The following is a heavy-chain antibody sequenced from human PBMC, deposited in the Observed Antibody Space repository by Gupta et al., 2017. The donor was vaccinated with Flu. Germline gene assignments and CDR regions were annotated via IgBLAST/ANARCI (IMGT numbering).Heavy chain of an antibody. Sequence: APGQGLEWMGLIDAQSGRTNYAQKFQGSVTMTRDTSINTAYMELSGLRSDDTASYYCARAHYSTDWDRYPFDIWGQGTMVTVSS. D-gene: IGHD6-13*01. CDR2: IDAQSGRT. V-gene: IGHV1-2*06. CDR3: ARAHYSTDWDRYPFDI. J-gene: IGHJ3*02.